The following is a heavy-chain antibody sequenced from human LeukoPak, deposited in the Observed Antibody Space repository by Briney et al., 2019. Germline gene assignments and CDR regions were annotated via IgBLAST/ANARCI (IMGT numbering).Heavy chain of an antibody. CDR2: IWYGGSNK. D-gene: IGHD5-18*01. CDR1: GFTFSSYG. J-gene: IGHJ4*02. V-gene: IGHV3-33*08. CDR3: ARDIRGYSYGDFDY. Sequence: PGRSLRLSCAASGFTFSSYGMHWVRQAPGKGLEWVAVIWYGGSNKYYADSVKGRFTISRDNAKNSLYLQMNSLRAEDTAVYYCARDIRGYSYGDFDYWGQGTLVTVSS.